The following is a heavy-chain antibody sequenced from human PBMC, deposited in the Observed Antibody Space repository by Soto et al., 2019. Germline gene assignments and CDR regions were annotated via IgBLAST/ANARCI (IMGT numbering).Heavy chain of an antibody. D-gene: IGHD1-1*01. V-gene: IGHV1-3*01. CDR2: INAGNGNT. CDR1: GYTFTSYS. CDR3: ARGLAPTLGTDY. Sequence: ASVKVSCKASGYTFTSYSMHWVRQAPGQRLEWMGWINAGNGNTKYSQKFQGRVTITRDTSASTAYMELSSLRSEDTAVYYCARGLAPTLGTDYWGQGTLVTVSS. J-gene: IGHJ4*02.